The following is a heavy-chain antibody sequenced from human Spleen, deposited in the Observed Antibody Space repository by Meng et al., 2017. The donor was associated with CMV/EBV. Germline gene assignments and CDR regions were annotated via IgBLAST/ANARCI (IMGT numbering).Heavy chain of an antibody. Sequence: ESVKGRFSISRDNSKNTLCFQVDSLIVEDTAVYYCARGANCSSTSCYGAEYFQHWGQGTLVTVSS. V-gene: IGHV3-30*07. D-gene: IGHD2-2*01. J-gene: IGHJ1*01. CDR3: ARGANCSSTSCYGAEYFQH.